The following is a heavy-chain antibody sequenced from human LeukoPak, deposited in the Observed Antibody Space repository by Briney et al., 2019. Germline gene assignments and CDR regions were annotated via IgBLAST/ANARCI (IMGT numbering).Heavy chain of an antibody. CDR2: INHSGST. D-gene: IGHD6-19*01. J-gene: IGHJ4*02. Sequence: SETLSLACAVYGGSFSGYYWSWIRQPPGKGLEWIGEINHSGSTNYNPSLKSRVTISVDTSKNQFSLKLSSVTAADTAVYYCARGASSSGWYFVYFDYWGQGTLVTVSS. CDR3: ARGASSSGWYFVYFDY. V-gene: IGHV4-34*01. CDR1: GGSFSGYY.